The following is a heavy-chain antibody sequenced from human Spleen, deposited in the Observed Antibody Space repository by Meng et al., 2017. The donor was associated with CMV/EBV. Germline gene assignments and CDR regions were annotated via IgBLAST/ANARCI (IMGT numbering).Heavy chain of an antibody. D-gene: IGHD3-3*01. CDR1: GFSLSTSGVG. CDR3: AHRADDDFWSGYYTTTHFDY. V-gene: IGHV2-5*02. CDR2: IYWDDDK. Sequence: QITLKESGPTLVKPTQTLTLTCTFSGFSLSTSGVGVGWIRQPPGKALEWLALIYWDDDKRYSSSLKSRLTITKDTSKNQVVLTMTNMDPVDTATYYCAHRADDDFWSGYYTTTHFDYWGQGTLVTVSS. J-gene: IGHJ4*02.